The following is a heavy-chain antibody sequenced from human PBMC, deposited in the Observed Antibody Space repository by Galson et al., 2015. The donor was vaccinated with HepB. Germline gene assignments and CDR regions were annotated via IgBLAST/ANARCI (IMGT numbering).Heavy chain of an antibody. D-gene: IGHD6-19*01. J-gene: IGHJ6*03. CDR2: IYYSGST. V-gene: IGHV4-31*03. Sequence: LSLTCTVSGGSISSGGYYWSWIRQHPGKGLEWIGYIYYSGSTYYNPSLKSRVTISVDTSKNQFSLKLSSVTAADTAVYYCARERGLAYYYYYYMDVWGKGTTVTVSS. CDR1: GGSISSGGYY. CDR3: ARERGLAYYYYYYMDV.